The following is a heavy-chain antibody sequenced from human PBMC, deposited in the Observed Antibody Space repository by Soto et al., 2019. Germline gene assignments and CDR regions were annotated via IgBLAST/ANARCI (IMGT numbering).Heavy chain of an antibody. CDR3: ARDGIGGTVFRGFCDY. V-gene: IGHV3-33*01. D-gene: IGHD1-7*01. CDR1: GSIFSXYG. J-gene: IGHJ4*02. Sequence: QKYLVESGGGVVQPGGSLRLSXVASGSIFSXYGMHWVRQAPGKGLEWVAVIWYDGSNKYYADSVKGRFTISRDNSKNMLYLQMDSLRAEDTAVYYCARDGIGGTVFRGFCDYWGQGTLVTVSS. CDR2: IWYDGSNK.